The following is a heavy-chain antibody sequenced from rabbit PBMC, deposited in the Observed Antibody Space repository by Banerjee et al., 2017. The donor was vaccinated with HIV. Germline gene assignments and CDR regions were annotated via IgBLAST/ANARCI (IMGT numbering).Heavy chain of an antibody. CDR1: GFDFSSNA. CDR2: IYAGSSGST. D-gene: IGHD6-1*01. Sequence: QSLEESGGDLVKPGASLTLTCTASGFDFSSNAMCWVRQAPGKGLEWIACIYAGSSGSTYYASWAKGRFTISKTSSTTVTLQMTSLTAADTATYFCARGYYSYGYGVYAYDTFNPWGPGTLVTVS. V-gene: IGHV1S40*01. J-gene: IGHJ2*01. CDR3: ARGYYSYGYGVYAYDTFNP.